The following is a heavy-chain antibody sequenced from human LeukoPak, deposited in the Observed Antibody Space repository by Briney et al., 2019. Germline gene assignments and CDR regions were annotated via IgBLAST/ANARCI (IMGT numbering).Heavy chain of an antibody. CDR2: IYYSGST. CDR3: ASSRWAVAANTFDY. V-gene: IGHV4-30-4*01. Sequence: PSETLSLTCTVSGGSISSGDYYWSWIRQPPGKGLEWIGYIYYSGSTYYNPSLKSRVTISVDTSKNQFSLKLSSVTAADTAVYYCASSRWAVAANTFDYWGQGTLVTVSS. J-gene: IGHJ4*02. D-gene: IGHD6-19*01. CDR1: GGSISSGDYY.